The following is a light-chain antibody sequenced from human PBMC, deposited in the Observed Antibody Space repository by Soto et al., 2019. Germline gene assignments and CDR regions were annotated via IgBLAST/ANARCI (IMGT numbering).Light chain of an antibody. Sequence: EIVLTQSPGTLSLSPGERATLSCRASQSVSSSYLAWYQQKPGQAPRLLIYGASSRAIGIPDRFSGSVSGTGFTLTISRLEPEDFAVYYCQQYGSSPPWTFGQGTKVDI. V-gene: IGKV3-20*01. J-gene: IGKJ1*01. CDR3: QQYGSSPPWT. CDR1: QSVSSSY. CDR2: GAS.